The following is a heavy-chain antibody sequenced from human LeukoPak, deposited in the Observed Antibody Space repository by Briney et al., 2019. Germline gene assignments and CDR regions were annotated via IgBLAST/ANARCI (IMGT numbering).Heavy chain of an antibody. CDR1: GFTFDDYA. CDR3: AKDIGNYGDYGGAFDI. V-gene: IGHV3-9*01. J-gene: IGHJ3*02. D-gene: IGHD4-17*01. Sequence: PGRSLRLSCAASGFTFDDYAMHWVRQAPGKGLEWVSGISWNSGSIGYADSVKGRFTISRDNAKNSLYLQMNSLRAEDTALYYCAKDIGNYGDYGGAFDIWGQGTMVTVSS. CDR2: ISWNSGSI.